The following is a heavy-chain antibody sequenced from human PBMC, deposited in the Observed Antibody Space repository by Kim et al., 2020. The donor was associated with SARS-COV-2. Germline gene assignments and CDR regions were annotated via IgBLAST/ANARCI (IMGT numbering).Heavy chain of an antibody. CDR2: IYYSGRT. D-gene: IGHD3-10*01. J-gene: IGHJ6*02. Sequence: SETLSLTCTVSGGSISSSSYYWGWIRQPPGKGLEWIGRIYYSGRTYYNPSLKSRVTISVDTSKNQFSLKLSSVTAADTAVYYCARHEDARAQTTFNSGSYYYYYYYGMDVCGQGTTVTVSS. CDR3: ARHEDARAQTTFNSGSYYYYYYYGMDV. V-gene: IGHV4-39*01. CDR1: GGSISSSSYY.